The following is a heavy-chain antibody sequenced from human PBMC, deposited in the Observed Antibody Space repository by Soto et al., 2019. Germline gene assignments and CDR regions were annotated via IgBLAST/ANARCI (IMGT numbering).Heavy chain of an antibody. D-gene: IGHD1-26*01. J-gene: IGHJ4*02. Sequence: SETLSLTCAVSGGSISSTNWWSWVRQSPGKGLEWIGEISHSGTANYNPSLKSRVTISVDKSQNQFSLTLNSVIAADTAVYYCARLGGSYAVPHFDYWGQGTLVTVSS. CDR2: ISHSGTA. CDR3: ARLGGSYAVPHFDY. CDR1: GGSISSTNW. V-gene: IGHV4-4*02.